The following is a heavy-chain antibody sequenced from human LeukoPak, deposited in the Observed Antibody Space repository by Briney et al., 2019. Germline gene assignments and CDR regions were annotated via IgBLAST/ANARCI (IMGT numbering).Heavy chain of an antibody. CDR3: ARDPFPREDALDI. CDR2: ISGSSNYI. CDR1: GFTFSSYT. V-gene: IGHV3-21*01. Sequence: PGGSLRLSCAASGFTFSSYTMNWVRQAPGKGLEWVSSISGSSNYIYYADSVKGRFTISRDNAKNSLYLQMNSLRAEDTAVYYCARDPFPREDALDIWGQGTMVTVSS. D-gene: IGHD6-6*01. J-gene: IGHJ3*02.